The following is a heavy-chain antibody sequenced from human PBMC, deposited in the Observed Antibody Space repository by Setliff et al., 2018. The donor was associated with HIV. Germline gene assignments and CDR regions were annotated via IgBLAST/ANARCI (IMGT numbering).Heavy chain of an antibody. V-gene: IGHV1-69*13. J-gene: IGHJ4*02. Sequence: SVKVSCKASGGTLSTYGISWVRQAPGQGLEWMGGIIPIFGIPNYAQKFQGRVTITADESTSTAYMELSSLRSEDTAVYYCARGAGMGITTSFDYWGQGTLVTVSS. CDR2: IIPIFGIP. CDR1: GGTLSTYG. D-gene: IGHD3-22*01. CDR3: ARGAGMGITTSFDY.